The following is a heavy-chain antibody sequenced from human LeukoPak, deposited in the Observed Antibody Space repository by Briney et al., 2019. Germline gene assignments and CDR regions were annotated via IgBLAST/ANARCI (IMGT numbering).Heavy chain of an antibody. CDR2: ISGSGGST. CDR3: AKASYDGYYYYGMDV. D-gene: IGHD3-16*01. Sequence: PGGSLRLSCAASGFTVSSNYMSWVRQAPGKGLEWVSAISGSGGSTYYADSVKGRFTISRDNSKNTLYLQMNSLRAEDTAVYYCAKASYDGYYYYGMDVWGQGTTVTVSS. CDR1: GFTVSSNY. V-gene: IGHV3-23*01. J-gene: IGHJ6*02.